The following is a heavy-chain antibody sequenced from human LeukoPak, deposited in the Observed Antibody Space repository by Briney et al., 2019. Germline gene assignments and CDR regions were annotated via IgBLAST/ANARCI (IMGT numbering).Heavy chain of an antibody. Sequence: RASETLSPTCTVSGGSVSSSTYYWGWIRQPPGKGLEWIGNLYYSGSTYYNPSLKSRVTISVYTSKNQFSLKLSSVTAADTAVYYCARQAISGYDPPPFDSWGQGTLVTVSS. CDR1: GGSVSSSTYY. J-gene: IGHJ4*02. V-gene: IGHV4-39*01. CDR2: LYYSGST. D-gene: IGHD5-12*01. CDR3: ARQAISGYDPPPFDS.